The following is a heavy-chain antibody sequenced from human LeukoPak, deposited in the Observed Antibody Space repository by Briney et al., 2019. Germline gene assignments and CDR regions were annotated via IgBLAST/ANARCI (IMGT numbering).Heavy chain of an antibody. CDR1: GFTFSSYW. V-gene: IGHV3-7*01. CDR2: IKQDGSEK. Sequence: GGSLRLSCAASGFTFSSYWMSWVRQAPGKGLEWVANIKQDGSEKYYVDSVKGRFTISRDNAKNSLYLQMNSLRAEDTAVYYCARGRKVEGLYYYYYMDVWGKGTTVTISS. CDR3: ARGRKVEGLYYYYYMDV. J-gene: IGHJ6*03.